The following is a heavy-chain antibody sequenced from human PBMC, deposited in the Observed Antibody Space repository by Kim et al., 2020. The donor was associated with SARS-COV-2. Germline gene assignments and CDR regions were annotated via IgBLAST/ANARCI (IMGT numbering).Heavy chain of an antibody. Sequence: GGSLRLSCAASGFTFSVSAIHWVRQAPGKGLEWIGRIRTKTNRYTTTYAASVKGRFSISRDDSRNTAYLQMNSLKTEATAVYYCTRLNYGLDSWGRGDLV. CDR3: TRLNYGLDS. CDR2: IRTKTNRYTT. D-gene: IGHD4-17*01. CDR1: GFTFSVSA. V-gene: IGHV3-73*01. J-gene: IGHJ4*02.